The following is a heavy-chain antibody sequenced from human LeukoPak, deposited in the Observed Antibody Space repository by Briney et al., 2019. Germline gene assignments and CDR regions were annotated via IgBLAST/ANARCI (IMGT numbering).Heavy chain of an antibody. D-gene: IGHD2-15*01. J-gene: IGHJ4*02. CDR3: AREYCSGGSCYSSY. V-gene: IGHV1-2*02. CDR2: INPNSGGT. CDR1: GYTFTGYC. Sequence: SSVNLSCKASGYTFTGYCIHWGRQAPGQGLEWMGWINPNSGGTNYAQKFQGRVTMTRDTSISTASMELNRLRSDDTAVYYCAREYCSGGSCYSSYWGQGTLVTVSS.